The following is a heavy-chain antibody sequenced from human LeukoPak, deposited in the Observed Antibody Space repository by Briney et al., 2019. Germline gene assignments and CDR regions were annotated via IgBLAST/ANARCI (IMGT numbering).Heavy chain of an antibody. V-gene: IGHV1-2*02. CDR3: ARRDGYNLFDY. D-gene: IGHD5-24*01. CDR1: QYTLTGYY. CDR2: INPNSGGT. Sequence: ASVKVSCKASQYTLTGYYMHWVRQAPGQGLEGRGWINPNSGGTNYAQKFPGRVTMTRDTSISTASMELSRLRSDDTDVYYCARRDGYNLFDYWGQGTLVTVSS. J-gene: IGHJ4*02.